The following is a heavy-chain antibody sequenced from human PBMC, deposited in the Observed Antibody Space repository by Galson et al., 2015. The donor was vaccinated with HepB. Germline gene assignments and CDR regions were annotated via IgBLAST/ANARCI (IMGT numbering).Heavy chain of an antibody. CDR1: GFTFSSYG. Sequence: SLRLSCAASGFTFSSYGMHWVRQAPGKGLEWVAVIWYDGSNKYYADSVKGRFTISRGNSKNTLYLQMNSLRAEDTAVYYCARDQSVNGIADLGTYDYWGQGTLVTVSS. V-gene: IGHV3-33*01. CDR3: ARDQSVNGIADLGTYDY. J-gene: IGHJ4*02. D-gene: IGHD6-13*01. CDR2: IWYDGSNK.